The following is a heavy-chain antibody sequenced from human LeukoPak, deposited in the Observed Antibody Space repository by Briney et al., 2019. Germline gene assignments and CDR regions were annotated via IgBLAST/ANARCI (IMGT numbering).Heavy chain of an antibody. CDR1: GFTFSSYS. CDR2: IYSGGST. D-gene: IGHD6-13*01. Sequence: GGSLRLSCAASGFTFSSYSMNWVRQSPGKGLEWVSVIYSGGSTYSADSVKGRFPISRDDSKNTLYLQMNSLRAEDTAVYYCARGPRGAAAGTFDFWGQGTLVTVSS. V-gene: IGHV3-53*01. J-gene: IGHJ4*02. CDR3: ARGPRGAAAGTFDF.